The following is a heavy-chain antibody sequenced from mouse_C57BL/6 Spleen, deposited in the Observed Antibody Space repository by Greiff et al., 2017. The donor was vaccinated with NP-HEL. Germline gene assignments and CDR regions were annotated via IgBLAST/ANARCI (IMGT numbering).Heavy chain of an antibody. CDR1: GYTFTSYW. CDR2: IDPSDSYT. V-gene: IGHV1-59*01. J-gene: IGHJ2*01. D-gene: IGHD1-1*02. CDR3: ARGGTLDY. Sequence: QVQLQQPGAELVRPGTSVKLSCKASGYTFTSYWMHWVKQRPGQGLEWIGVIDPSDSYTNYNQKFKGKATLTVDTSSSTAYMQLSSLTSEDSAVYYCARGGTLDYWGQGTTLTVSS.